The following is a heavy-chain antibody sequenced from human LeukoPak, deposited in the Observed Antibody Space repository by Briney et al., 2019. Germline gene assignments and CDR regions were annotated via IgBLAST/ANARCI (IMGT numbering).Heavy chain of an antibody. CDR2: ISYDGSSK. Sequence: GGSLRLSCAASGFTFSSYGMHWVRQAPGKGLVWVAVISYDGSSKYYADSVGGRFTISRDDSKNTVYLQMNSLRPEDTAVYYCAKDGPWFDYRGQGTLVTVSS. CDR1: GFTFSSYG. CDR3: AKDGPWFDY. J-gene: IGHJ4*02. V-gene: IGHV3-30*18.